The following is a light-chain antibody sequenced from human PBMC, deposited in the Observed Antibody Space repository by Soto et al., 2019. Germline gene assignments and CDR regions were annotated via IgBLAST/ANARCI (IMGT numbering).Light chain of an antibody. V-gene: IGKV4-1*01. CDR1: QSLLYRSTNKNY. J-gene: IGKJ4*01. CDR2: WAS. Sequence: DILMTQSPESLTVSVGERATINCKSSQSLLYRSTNKNYLAWYQQKPGLPPKLLIYWASTRESGVPDRFSGSGSGTDFTLTISNVQAEDVAVYYCQRYYNTPLTFGGGTKVEIK. CDR3: QRYYNTPLT.